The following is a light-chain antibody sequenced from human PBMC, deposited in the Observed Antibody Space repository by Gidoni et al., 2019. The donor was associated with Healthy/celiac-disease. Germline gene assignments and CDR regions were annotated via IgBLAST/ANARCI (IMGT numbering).Light chain of an antibody. Sequence: ELVLTQSPATLSLSPGERATLSCRASQSVSSYLAWYQQKPGQAPRLLIYDASNRATGIPARFSGSGSGTDFTPTISSLEPEDFAVYYCQQRSNWVTFGPGTKVDIK. V-gene: IGKV3-11*01. CDR3: QQRSNWVT. CDR2: DAS. J-gene: IGKJ3*01. CDR1: QSVSSY.